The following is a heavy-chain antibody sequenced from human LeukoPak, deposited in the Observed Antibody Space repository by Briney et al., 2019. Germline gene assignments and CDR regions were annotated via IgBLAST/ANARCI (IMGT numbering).Heavy chain of an antibody. CDR1: GGSISSYY. V-gene: IGHV4-4*07. Sequence: SETLSLTCTVSGGSISSYYWSWIRQPAGKGLEWIGRIYTSGSTNYNPSLKSRVTISVDTSKNQFSLKLSSVTAADTAVYYCARERAYCGGDCYRILDYWGQGTLVTVSS. CDR2: IYTSGST. J-gene: IGHJ4*02. D-gene: IGHD2-21*02. CDR3: ARERAYCGGDCYRILDY.